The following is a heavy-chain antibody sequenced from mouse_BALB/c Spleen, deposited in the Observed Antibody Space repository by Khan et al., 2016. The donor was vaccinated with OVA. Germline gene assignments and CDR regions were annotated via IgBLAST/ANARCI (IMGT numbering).Heavy chain of an antibody. D-gene: IGHD1-1*02. CDR3: APGGNDYVSFAY. V-gene: IGHV1S136*01. Sequence: EVQLQQSGPELVKPGASVKMSCKASGYTFTSYVMHWVKQKPGLGLEWIGYIYPFNDDTKYNEKFKGKATLTSDKSSSTAYMELSSLTSEDSAVYYCAPGGNDYVSFAYWGQGTLVTVSA. CDR1: GYTFTSYV. J-gene: IGHJ3*01. CDR2: IYPFNDDT.